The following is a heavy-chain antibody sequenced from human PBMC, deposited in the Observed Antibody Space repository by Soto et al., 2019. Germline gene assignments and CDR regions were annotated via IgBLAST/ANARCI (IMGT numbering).Heavy chain of an antibody. CDR2: ISGSGGST. CDR1: GFTVSSYA. Sequence: GGSLRLSCAASGFTVSSYAMSWVRQAPGKGLEWVSAISGSGGSTYYADSVKGRFTISRDNSKNTLYLQMNSLRAEDTAVYYCAASLRFLEWLLGYMDVWGKGTTVTVSS. J-gene: IGHJ6*03. D-gene: IGHD3-3*01. CDR3: AASLRFLEWLLGYMDV. V-gene: IGHV3-23*01.